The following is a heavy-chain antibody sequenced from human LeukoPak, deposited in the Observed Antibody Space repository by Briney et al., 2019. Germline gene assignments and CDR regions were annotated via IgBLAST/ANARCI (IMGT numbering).Heavy chain of an antibody. CDR1: GFTFSSYG. V-gene: IGHV3-30*02. D-gene: IGHD3-16*02. CDR3: AKETYDYVWGSYRYYFDY. CDR2: IRYDGSNK. J-gene: IGHJ4*02. Sequence: PGGSLRLSCAASGFTFSSYGMPWVRQAPGKGLEWVAFIRYDGSNKYYADSVKGRFTISRDNSKNTLYLQMNSLRAEDTAVYYCAKETYDYVWGSYRYYFDYWGQGTLVTVSS.